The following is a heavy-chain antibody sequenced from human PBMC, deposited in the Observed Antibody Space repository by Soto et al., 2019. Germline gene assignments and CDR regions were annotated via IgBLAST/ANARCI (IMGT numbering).Heavy chain of an antibody. J-gene: IGHJ6*02. Sequence: QVQLVQSGAEVKKPGSSVKVSCKASGGTFSSYAISWVRQAPGQGLEWMGGIIPIFGTAKYAKKFKGRVTITADESTSTCYMALSSLSSEDTDVYYCARRLANYYYDGMDVWGQGTTVTVSS. CDR3: ARRLANYYYDGMDV. CDR2: IIPIFGTA. V-gene: IGHV1-69*12. CDR1: GGTFSSYA.